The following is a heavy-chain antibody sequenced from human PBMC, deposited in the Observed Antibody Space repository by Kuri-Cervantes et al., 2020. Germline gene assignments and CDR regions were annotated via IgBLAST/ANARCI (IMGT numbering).Heavy chain of an antibody. D-gene: IGHD1-14*01. J-gene: IGHJ5*02. Sequence: GESLKISCAASGFTFSSYAMSWVRQAPGKGLEWVSYISSSSSTIYYADSVKGRFTISRDNAKNSLYLQMNSLRDDDTAVYYCARWTTGNWFDPWGQGTLVTVSS. CDR2: ISSSSSTI. V-gene: IGHV3-48*02. CDR1: GFTFSSYA. CDR3: ARWTTGNWFDP.